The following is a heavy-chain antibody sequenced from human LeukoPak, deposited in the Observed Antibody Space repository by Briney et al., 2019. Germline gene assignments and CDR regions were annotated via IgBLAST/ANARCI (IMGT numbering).Heavy chain of an antibody. CDR2: ISGSGGST. CDR3: AKDRRITMIVVVKPFDY. Sequence: PGGSLRLSCAASGFTFSSYAMSWVRQAPGKGLEWVSAISGSGGSTYYADSVKGRFTISRDNSKNTLYLQINSLRAEDTAVYYCAKDRRITMIVVVKPFDYWGQGTLVTVSS. D-gene: IGHD3-22*01. J-gene: IGHJ4*02. V-gene: IGHV3-23*01. CDR1: GFTFSSYA.